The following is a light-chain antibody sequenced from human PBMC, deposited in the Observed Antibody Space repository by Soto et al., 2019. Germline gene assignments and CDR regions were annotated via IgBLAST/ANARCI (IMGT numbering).Light chain of an antibody. CDR1: QSISSW. Sequence: DIQMTQSPSILSASVGDRVTITCRASQSISSWLAWYQQKPGKAPNLLIYKASHLENGVPSRFSGSGSGTEFTLTISSLQPGDFATYYCQHYNSYSEAFGQGTKV. CDR3: QHYNSYSEA. V-gene: IGKV1-5*03. J-gene: IGKJ1*01. CDR2: KAS.